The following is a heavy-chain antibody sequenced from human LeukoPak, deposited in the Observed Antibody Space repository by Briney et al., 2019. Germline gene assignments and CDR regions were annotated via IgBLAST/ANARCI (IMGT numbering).Heavy chain of an antibody. V-gene: IGHV3-23*01. CDR2: ISGSGGST. Sequence: GGSLRLSCAASGFTFSSYAMSWVRQAPGKGLEWVSAISGSGGSTYYADSVKGRFTISRDNSKNTLYLQMNSLRAEDTAVYYCAKGLAAAGSGEYYYYYYYMDVWGKGTTVTISS. J-gene: IGHJ6*03. CDR3: AKGLAAAGSGEYYYYYYYMDV. D-gene: IGHD6-13*01. CDR1: GFTFSSYA.